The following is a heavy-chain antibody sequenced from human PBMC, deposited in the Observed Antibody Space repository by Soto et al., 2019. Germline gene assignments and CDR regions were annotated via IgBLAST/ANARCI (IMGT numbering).Heavy chain of an antibody. J-gene: IGHJ6*02. Sequence: SETLSLSCAVYGGSFSGYYWSWIRQPPGKGLEWIGEINHSGSTNYNPSLKSRVTISVDTSKNQFSLKLSSVTAADAAVYYCARGNRDIVVVSAAIGGMDVWVQGTTVTVSS. V-gene: IGHV4-34*01. CDR3: ARGNRDIVVVSAAIGGMDV. D-gene: IGHD2-2*01. CDR1: GGSFSGYY. CDR2: INHSGST.